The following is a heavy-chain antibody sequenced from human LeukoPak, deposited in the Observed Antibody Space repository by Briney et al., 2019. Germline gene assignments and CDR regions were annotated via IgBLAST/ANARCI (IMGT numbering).Heavy chain of an antibody. J-gene: IGHJ4*02. Sequence: GGSLRLSCAASGFTFSSYSMNWVRQAPGKGPEWVSSISSSSSYIYYADSVKGRFTISRDNAKNSLYLQMNSLRAEDTAVYYCARDSYYYDSSGYYDYWGQGTLVTVSS. CDR3: ARDSYYYDSSGYYDY. V-gene: IGHV3-21*01. D-gene: IGHD3-22*01. CDR2: ISSSSSYI. CDR1: GFTFSSYS.